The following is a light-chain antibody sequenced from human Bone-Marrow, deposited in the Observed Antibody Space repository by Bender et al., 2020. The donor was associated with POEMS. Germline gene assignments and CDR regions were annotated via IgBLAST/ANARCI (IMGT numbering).Light chain of an antibody. CDR2: SSH. V-gene: IGLV1-44*01. J-gene: IGLJ3*02. Sequence: QSVLTQPPSASGTPGQRVTISCSGGSSNIGAHAVNWYQHLPGTAPKLLTYSSHRRPSEVPDRFSGSRSGTSAYLAISGLQSEDEADYYCAVWDDSLNGWVFGGGTKLTVL. CDR1: SSNIGAHA. CDR3: AVWDDSLNGWV.